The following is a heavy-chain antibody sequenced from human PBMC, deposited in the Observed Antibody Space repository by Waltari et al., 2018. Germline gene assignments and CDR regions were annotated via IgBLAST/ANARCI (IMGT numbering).Heavy chain of an antibody. J-gene: IGHJ4*02. CDR3: ARGRYSGYADFDY. CDR1: GFTVSSNY. D-gene: IGHD5-12*01. CDR2: IYSGGST. Sequence: EVQLVESGGGLIQPGGSLRLSCAASGFTVSSNYMSCVSQAPGKGLEGGSVIYSGGSTYSADAVKGRFTISRDNSKNTRYLQMNSLRAEDTDVYYCARGRYSGYADFDYWGQGTLVTVSS. V-gene: IGHV3-53*01.